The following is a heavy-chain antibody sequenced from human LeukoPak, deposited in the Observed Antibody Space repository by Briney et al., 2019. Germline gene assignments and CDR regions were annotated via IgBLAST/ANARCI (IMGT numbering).Heavy chain of an antibody. D-gene: IGHD6-13*01. Sequence: GGSLRLSCAASGFTFSSYSMNWVRQAPGKGLEWVSSISSSSSYIYYADSVKGRFTISRDNAKNSLYLQMNSLRAEDTAVYYCARAIAAAGGLADFDYWGQGTLVTVSP. CDR3: ARAIAAAGGLADFDY. V-gene: IGHV3-21*01. CDR2: ISSSSSYI. CDR1: GFTFSSYS. J-gene: IGHJ4*02.